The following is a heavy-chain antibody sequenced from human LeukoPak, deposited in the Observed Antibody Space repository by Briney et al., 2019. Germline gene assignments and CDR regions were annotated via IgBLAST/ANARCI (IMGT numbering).Heavy chain of an antibody. CDR3: ARESISSWYRSSYYYYMDV. J-gene: IGHJ6*03. V-gene: IGHV1-18*01. D-gene: IGHD6-13*01. CDR1: GYTFTSYG. CDR2: ISAYNGNT. Sequence: ASVKVSCKASGYTFTSYGISWVRQAPGQGLEWMGWISAYNGNTNYAQKLQGRVTMTTDTSTSTAYIELRSLRSDDTAVYYCARESISSWYRSSYYYYMDVWGKGTTVTVSS.